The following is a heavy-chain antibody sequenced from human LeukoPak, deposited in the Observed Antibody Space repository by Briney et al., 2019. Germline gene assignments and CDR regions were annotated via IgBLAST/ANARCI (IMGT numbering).Heavy chain of an antibody. CDR3: ARVDCSSSSCFQMEN. Sequence: GGSLRLSCAASGGTFSTYDMNWVRQAPGKGLEWVSYNSSLSSTIYYADSVKGRFTISRDDAKSSVYLQMNSLRGEDTAVYYCARVDCSSSSCFQMENWGRGTLVTVSS. J-gene: IGHJ4*02. D-gene: IGHD2-2*01. V-gene: IGHV3-48*04. CDR2: NSSLSSTI. CDR1: GGTFSTYD.